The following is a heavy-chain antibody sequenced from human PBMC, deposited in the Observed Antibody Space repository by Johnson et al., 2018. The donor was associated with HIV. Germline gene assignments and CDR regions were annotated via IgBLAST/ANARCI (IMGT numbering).Heavy chain of an antibody. J-gene: IGHJ3*02. V-gene: IGHV3-66*03. D-gene: IGHD3-22*01. CDR2: LYSAGSA. CDR1: GFAVSSNY. CDR3: ARAPPYYGGYSVSDAFDI. Sequence: EVQLVESGGGLIQPGGSLRLSCAASGFAVSSNYMNWVRQTPGKGLEWVSILYSAGSAYYADSVKGRFTISRDNSKNTLYLQMNSLRPEDTAVYYCARAPPYYGGYSVSDAFDIWGQGTMVTVSS.